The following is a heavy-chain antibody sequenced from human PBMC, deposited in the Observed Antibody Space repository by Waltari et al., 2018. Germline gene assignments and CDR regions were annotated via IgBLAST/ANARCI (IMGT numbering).Heavy chain of an antibody. D-gene: IGHD3-22*01. Sequence: EVQLVESGGGLIQPGGSLRLSCAASGFTVSSNYMRWVRQAPGKGREWVSVIYRGGSTYYADSVKGRFTISRDNSKNTLYLQMNSLRAEDTAVYYCAREYYDSSGYYSPLYYYGMDVWGQGTTVTVSS. CDR1: GFTVSSNY. CDR2: IYRGGST. J-gene: IGHJ6*02. CDR3: AREYYDSSGYYSPLYYYGMDV. V-gene: IGHV3-53*01.